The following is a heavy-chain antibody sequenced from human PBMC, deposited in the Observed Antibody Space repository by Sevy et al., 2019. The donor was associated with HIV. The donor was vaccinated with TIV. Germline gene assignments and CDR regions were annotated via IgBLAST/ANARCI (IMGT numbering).Heavy chain of an antibody. Sequence: ASVKVSCKASGYTFTGYYIHWVRQAPGQGLEWMGWINPNSPNSGNTNYAQNFQGRLTLTTDTSISTAYMELSGLRSDDTAVYYCAREMTLWSHDACHIWGQGTMVTVSS. D-gene: IGHD3-10*01. CDR1: GYTFTGYY. CDR2: INPNSPNSGNT. CDR3: AREMTLWSHDACHI. V-gene: IGHV1-2*02. J-gene: IGHJ3*02.